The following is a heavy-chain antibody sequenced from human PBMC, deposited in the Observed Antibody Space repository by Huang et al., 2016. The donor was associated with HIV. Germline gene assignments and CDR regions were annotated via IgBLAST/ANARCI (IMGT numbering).Heavy chain of an antibody. CDR3: AKETWGGVIDY. D-gene: IGHD3-16*01. CDR2: IRYDGSNK. V-gene: IGHV3-30*02. CDR1: GIILSNYG. J-gene: IGHJ4*02. Sequence: QVQLVESGGGVVEPGGSLTVSGVASGIILSNYGMPWVGQASGKGLEWVAFIRYDGSNKYYVDSGKGRFIISRDNSNNTVSLQMKTLRPEDTAVYYCAKETWGGVIDYWGQGALVTVSS.